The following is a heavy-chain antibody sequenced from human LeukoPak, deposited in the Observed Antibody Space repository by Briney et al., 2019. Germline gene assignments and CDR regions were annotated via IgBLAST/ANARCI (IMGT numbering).Heavy chain of an antibody. CDR3: ARPVGYSYGRGFNS. Sequence: PGGSLRLSCAASGFTFSSHAMSWVRQAPGKGLEWVSVISGSGGSTYYADSVKGRFTISRDNSKNTLFLQMNSLRAEDTAVYYCARPVGYSYGRGFNSWGQGTLVTVSS. J-gene: IGHJ4*02. D-gene: IGHD5-18*01. CDR2: ISGSGGST. CDR1: GFTFSSHA. V-gene: IGHV3-23*01.